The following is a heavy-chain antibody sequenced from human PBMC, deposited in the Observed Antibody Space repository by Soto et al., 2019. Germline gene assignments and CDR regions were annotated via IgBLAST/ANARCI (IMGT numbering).Heavy chain of an antibody. CDR2: ISYDGSNK. D-gene: IGHD1-26*01. Sequence: VGSLRLSCAASGFTFSSYGMHWVRQAPGKGLEWVAVISYDGSNKYYADSVKGRFTISRDNSKNTLYLQMNSLRAEDTAVYYCAKDSRGSYHHFDYWGQGTLVTVSS. CDR3: AKDSRGSYHHFDY. V-gene: IGHV3-30*18. J-gene: IGHJ4*02. CDR1: GFTFSSYG.